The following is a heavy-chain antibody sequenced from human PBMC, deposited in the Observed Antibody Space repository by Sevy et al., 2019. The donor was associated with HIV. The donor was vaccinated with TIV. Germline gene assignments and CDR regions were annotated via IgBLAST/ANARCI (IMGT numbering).Heavy chain of an antibody. J-gene: IGHJ4*02. CDR1: GFDFSIYS. CDR3: AREGCTKPHDY. CDR2: LSFGCGKI. D-gene: IGHD2-8*01. Sequence: QLGGSLRLSCAASGFDFSIYSMSWVRQAPGKGLEWVSTLSFGCGKINYADSVKGRFTISRDNSKSSVYLQMNNMRVEDTAVYYCAREGCTKPHDYWGQGTLVTVFS. V-gene: IGHV3-23*01.